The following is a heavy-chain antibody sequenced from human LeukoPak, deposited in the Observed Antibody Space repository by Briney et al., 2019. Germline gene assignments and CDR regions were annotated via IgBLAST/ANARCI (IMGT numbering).Heavy chain of an antibody. D-gene: IGHD3-3*01. CDR2: IYYSGST. J-gene: IGHJ4*02. CDR3: ARTGSFWSGYDY. V-gene: IGHV4-31*03. CDR1: GGSISSGGYY. Sequence: SETLSLTCTVSGGSISSGGYYWSWLRQHPGEGLEWIGYIYYSGSTYYNPSLKSRVTISVDTSKNQFSLKLSSVTAADTAVYYCARTGSFWSGYDYWGQGTLVTVSS.